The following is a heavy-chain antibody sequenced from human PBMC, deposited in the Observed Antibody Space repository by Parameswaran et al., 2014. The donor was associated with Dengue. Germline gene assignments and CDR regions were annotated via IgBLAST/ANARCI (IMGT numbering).Heavy chain of an antibody. CDR3: TTDPRYSSSWYRDDAFDI. Sequence: VRQMPGKGLEWVGRIKSKTDGGTTDYAAPVKGRFTISRDDSKNTLYLQMNSLKTEDTAVYYCTTDPRYSSSWYRDDAFDIWGQGTMVTVSS. V-gene: IGHV3-15*01. D-gene: IGHD6-13*01. CDR2: IKSKTDGGTT. J-gene: IGHJ3*02.